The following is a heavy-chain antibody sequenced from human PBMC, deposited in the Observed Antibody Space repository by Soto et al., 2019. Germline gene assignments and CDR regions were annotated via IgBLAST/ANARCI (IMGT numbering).Heavy chain of an antibody. Sequence: GGSLRLSCAASGFTFSSYWMSWVRQAPGKGLEWVANIKQDGSEKYYVDSVKGRFTISRDNAKNSLYLQMNRLRAEDTAVYYCARDTSPPVRYSGYDYFDYWGQGTLVTVSS. D-gene: IGHD5-12*01. V-gene: IGHV3-7*03. J-gene: IGHJ4*02. CDR3: ARDTSPPVRYSGYDYFDY. CDR1: GFTFSSYW. CDR2: IKQDGSEK.